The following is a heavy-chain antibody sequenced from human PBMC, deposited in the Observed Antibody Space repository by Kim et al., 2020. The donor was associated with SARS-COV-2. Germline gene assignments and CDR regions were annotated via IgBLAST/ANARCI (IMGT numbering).Heavy chain of an antibody. CDR2: IIPIFGTA. J-gene: IGHJ6*04. Sequence: SVKVSCKASGGTFSSYAISWVRQAPGQGLEWMGGIIPIFGTANYAQKFQGRVTITADESTSTAYMELSSLRSEDTAVYYCARDLTPSLRFFDWSEMDYCCYGMDVWGEGTTVTVSS. V-gene: IGHV1-69*13. CDR3: ARDLTPSLRFFDWSEMDYCCYGMDV. CDR1: GGTFSSYA. D-gene: IGHD3-9*01.